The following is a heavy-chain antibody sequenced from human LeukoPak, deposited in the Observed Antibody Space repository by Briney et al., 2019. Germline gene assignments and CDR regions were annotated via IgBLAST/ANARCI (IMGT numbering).Heavy chain of an antibody. V-gene: IGHV3-30-3*01. J-gene: IGHJ4*02. D-gene: IGHD3-3*01. Sequence: GGSLRLSCAASGFTFSSYAMHWVRQAPGKGLEWVAVISYDGSNKYYADSVKGRFTISRDNSKNTLYLQMNSLRAEDTAVYYCAKGITIFGVVIESGDYWGQGTLVTVSS. CDR2: ISYDGSNK. CDR1: GFTFSSYA. CDR3: AKGITIFGVVIESGDY.